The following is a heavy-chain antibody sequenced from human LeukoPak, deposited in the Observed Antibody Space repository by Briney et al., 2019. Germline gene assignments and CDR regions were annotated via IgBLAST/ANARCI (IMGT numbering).Heavy chain of an antibody. V-gene: IGHV4-39*01. Sequence: PSETLSLTCTVSGDITHYWGWIRQPPGKGLECIGSIYFSGSAYYNPSLRSRVTISLDTSKKQLSLKLNSVTAADTAVYYCARHHRGGSSTLGYYFDYWGQGTLVTVSS. CDR3: ARHHRGGSSTLGYYFDY. D-gene: IGHD6-13*01. CDR1: GDITHY. CDR2: IYFSGSA. J-gene: IGHJ4*02.